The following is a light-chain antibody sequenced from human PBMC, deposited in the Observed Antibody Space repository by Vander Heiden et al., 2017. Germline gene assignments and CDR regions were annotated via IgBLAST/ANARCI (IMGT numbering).Light chain of an antibody. V-gene: IGLV3-1*01. J-gene: IGLJ2*01. CDR3: QTWDSSSAI. Sequence: SYDLTQPPSVPVSPGQTASITCSGDNFGHKYTSWYQQKPGQSPLLVIYEDKKRPSGIPERFSGSNSGNIATLAISGTQPMDEADYYCQTWDSSSAIFGGGTKLTVL. CDR1: NFGHKY. CDR2: EDK.